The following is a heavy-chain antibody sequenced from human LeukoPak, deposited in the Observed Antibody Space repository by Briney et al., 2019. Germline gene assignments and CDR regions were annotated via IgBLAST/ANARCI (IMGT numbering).Heavy chain of an antibody. CDR1: GFTFSSYW. V-gene: IGHV3-74*01. D-gene: IGHD2-2*01. CDR3: ARDHPRTGYCYSASCYASWFDP. CDR2: INRDGSTT. Sequence: GGSLRLSCAASGFTFSSYWMHWVRQAPGKGLLWVSRINRDGSTTNYADSVKGRFTISRANAKNTLYLQMNSLRAEDTAVYYCARDHPRTGYCYSASCYASWFDPWGQGTLVTVSS. J-gene: IGHJ5*02.